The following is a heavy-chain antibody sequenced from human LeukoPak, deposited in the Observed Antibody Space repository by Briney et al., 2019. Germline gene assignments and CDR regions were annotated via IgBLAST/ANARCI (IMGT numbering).Heavy chain of an antibody. D-gene: IGHD2-15*01. J-gene: IGHJ6*02. Sequence: SETLSLTCTVSGGSICSYYWSWIRQPPGKGLEWIGYIYYSGSTNYNPSLKSRVTISVDTSKNQFSLKLSSVTAADTAVYYCARGYSGYYGMDVWGQGTTVTVSS. CDR3: ARGYSGYYGMDV. V-gene: IGHV4-59*01. CDR2: IYYSGST. CDR1: GGSICSYY.